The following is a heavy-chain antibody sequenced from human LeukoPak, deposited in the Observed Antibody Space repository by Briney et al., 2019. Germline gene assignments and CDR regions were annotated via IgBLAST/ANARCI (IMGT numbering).Heavy chain of an antibody. CDR2: IYTSGST. Sequence: SETLSLTCTVSGGSISSGSYYWSWIRQPAGKGLEWIGRIYTSGSTNYNPSLKSRVTISVDTSKNQFSLKLSSVTAADTAVYYCARALPGSSFDYWGQGTLVTVSS. D-gene: IGHD3-10*01. CDR3: ARALPGSSFDY. V-gene: IGHV4-61*02. CDR1: GGSISSGSYY. J-gene: IGHJ4*02.